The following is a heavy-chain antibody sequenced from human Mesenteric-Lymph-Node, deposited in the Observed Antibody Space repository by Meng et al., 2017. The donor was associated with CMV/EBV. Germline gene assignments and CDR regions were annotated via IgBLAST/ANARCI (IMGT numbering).Heavy chain of an antibody. Sequence: GGSLRLSCAASGFTFSSYSMNWVRQAPGKGLEWVSSISSSSSYIYYADSVKGRFTISRDNAKNSLYLQMNSLRAEDTAVYHCARSRRTYWFFDLWGRGTVVTVSS. CDR2: ISSSSSYI. V-gene: IGHV3-21*04. D-gene: IGHD6-6*01. J-gene: IGHJ2*01. CDR3: ARSRRTYWFFDL. CDR1: GFTFSSYS.